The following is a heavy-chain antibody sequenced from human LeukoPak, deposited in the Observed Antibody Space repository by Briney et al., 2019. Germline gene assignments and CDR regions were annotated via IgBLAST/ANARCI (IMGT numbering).Heavy chain of an antibody. Sequence: ESLKISSKTSGYTFTSNWIGWVRHMPGKRREWVGVIYPGDSDVRYSPSVRGQVTISADKSISTAYLQWTRLETSDTAIFYCARRGYTRVWYYFDYSDQGTLVTVSS. CDR1: GYTFTSNW. D-gene: IGHD3-16*02. CDR2: IYPGDSDV. J-gene: IGHJ4*02. V-gene: IGHV5-51*01. CDR3: ARRGYTRVWYYFDY.